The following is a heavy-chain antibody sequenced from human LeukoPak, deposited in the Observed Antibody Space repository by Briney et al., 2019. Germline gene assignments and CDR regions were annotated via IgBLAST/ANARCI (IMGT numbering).Heavy chain of an antibody. J-gene: IGHJ4*02. CDR3: TTRKLFRLLWFGELSGDPPTY. CDR1: GFTFNNAW. V-gene: IGHV3-15*01. D-gene: IGHD3-10*01. Sequence: GGSLRLSCAASGFTFNNAWMSWVRQAPGKGLEWVGRIRSKTDGGTTDYAAPVKGRFTISRDDSKNTLYLQMNSLKTEDTAVYYCTTRKLFRLLWFGELSGDPPTYWGQGTLVTVSS. CDR2: IRSKTDGGTT.